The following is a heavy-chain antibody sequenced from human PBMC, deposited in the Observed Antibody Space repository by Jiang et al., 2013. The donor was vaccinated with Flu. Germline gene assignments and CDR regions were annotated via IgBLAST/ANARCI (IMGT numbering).Heavy chain of an antibody. J-gene: IGHJ5*02. CDR2: VDPSDSYT. V-gene: IGHV5-10-1*01. CDR3: ARALHSSGYYWFDA. CDR1: GYRFTDYW. D-gene: IGHD3-22*01. Sequence: QLVESGAEVKKPGESLRISCKGSGYRFTDYWISWVRQMPGKGLEWMGRVDPSDSYTVNSPSLQGHVTMSADKSISTAYLQWSSLKASDTAMYYCARALHSSGYYWFDAWGQGTLVTVSS.